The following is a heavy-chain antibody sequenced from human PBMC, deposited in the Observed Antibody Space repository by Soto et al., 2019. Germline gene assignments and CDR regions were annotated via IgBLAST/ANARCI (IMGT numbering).Heavy chain of an antibody. CDR2: MYSGGNT. D-gene: IGHD3-22*01. CDR3: ARQPYDSTGYYYGA. Sequence: QLQLQESGPGLVKPSETLSLTCTVSGGSFSSSTYYWGWIRQPPGKGLEWIGSMYSGGNTYYNPSLQSRVTESVDTSTNHFSLKLTCVTAADTAMYYCARQPYDSTGYYYGAWGQGTLVTVSS. CDR1: GGSFSSSTYY. V-gene: IGHV4-39*01. J-gene: IGHJ5*02.